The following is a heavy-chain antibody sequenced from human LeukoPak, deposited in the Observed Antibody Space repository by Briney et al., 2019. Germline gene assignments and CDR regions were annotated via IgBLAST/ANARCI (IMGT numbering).Heavy chain of an antibody. Sequence: GASLRLSCAASGFTFSSYAMSWVRQAPGKGLEWVSAISGSGGSTYCADSVKGRFTISRDNSKNTLYLQMNSLRAEDTAVYYCAKGDPDFWSGLYYFDYWGQGTLVTVSS. D-gene: IGHD3-3*01. J-gene: IGHJ4*02. CDR2: ISGSGGST. CDR1: GFTFSSYA. CDR3: AKGDPDFWSGLYYFDY. V-gene: IGHV3-23*01.